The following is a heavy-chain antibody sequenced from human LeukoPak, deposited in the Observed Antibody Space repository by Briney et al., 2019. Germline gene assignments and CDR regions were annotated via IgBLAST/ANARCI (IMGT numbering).Heavy chain of an antibody. CDR3: AKTVAGYWYFDL. Sequence: SETLSLTCTVSGGSISHYFWCWIRQPPGKALEWIGYIYYSGSTNYNPSLKSRVTISVDTSKNQFSLKLSSVTAADTAVYYCAKTVAGYWYFDLWGRGTLVTVSS. D-gene: IGHD6-19*01. CDR2: IYYSGST. V-gene: IGHV4-59*08. CDR1: GGSISHYF. J-gene: IGHJ2*01.